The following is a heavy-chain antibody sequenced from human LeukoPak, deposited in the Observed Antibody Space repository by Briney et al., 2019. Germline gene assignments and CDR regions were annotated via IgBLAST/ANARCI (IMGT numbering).Heavy chain of an antibody. CDR2: VSYDGSNK. Sequence: PGRSLRLSCADSGFSFDSYSMHWVRQAPGKGPEWVAVVSYDGSNKYYADSVKGRFTISRDNAKNSLYLQMNSLRAEDTAVYYCAREKERVGYSYGYYFDYWGQGTLVTVSS. CDR3: AREKERVGYSYGYYFDY. D-gene: IGHD5-18*01. CDR1: GFSFDSYS. V-gene: IGHV3-30-3*01. J-gene: IGHJ4*02.